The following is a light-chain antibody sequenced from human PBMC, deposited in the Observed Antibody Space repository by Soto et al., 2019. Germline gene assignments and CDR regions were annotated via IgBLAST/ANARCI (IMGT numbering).Light chain of an antibody. Sequence: QSALTQPASVSGSPGQSITISCTGTSSDVGAYNYVSWYQQHPGKAPKLMIYDVSNRPSGVSNRFSGSKSGNTASLTISGLQAEDEADYYCSSYTSGSPLFGGGTKVTVL. V-gene: IGLV2-14*03. J-gene: IGLJ2*01. CDR3: SSYTSGSPL. CDR1: SSDVGAYNY. CDR2: DVS.